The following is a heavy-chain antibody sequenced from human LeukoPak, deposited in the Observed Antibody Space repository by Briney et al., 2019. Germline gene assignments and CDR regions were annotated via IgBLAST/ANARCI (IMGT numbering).Heavy chain of an antibody. Sequence: SETLSLTCTVSGGSISSYYWSWIRQPAGKGLEWIGRIYTSGSTNYNPSLKSRVTMSVDTSKNQFSLKLSSVTAADTAVYSCARLSSSWSYFDYWGQGTLVTVSS. D-gene: IGHD6-13*01. CDR2: IYTSGST. CDR1: GGSISSYY. CDR3: ARLSSSWSYFDY. J-gene: IGHJ4*01. V-gene: IGHV4-4*07.